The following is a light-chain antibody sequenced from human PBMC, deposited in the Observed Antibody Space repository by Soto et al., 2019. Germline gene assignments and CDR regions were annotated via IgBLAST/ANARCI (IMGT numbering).Light chain of an antibody. V-gene: IGKV3-20*01. CDR1: QSVSSTY. CDR3: QQYDTSLPMYT. Sequence: EIVVTQSPGTLSLSPGERATLSCRASQSVSSTYLAWYQHKPGQAPRLLIYGASSSATGIPDRFSGSGSGTDFTLTISRLEPEDFAVYYCQQYDTSLPMYTFGQGTKLEIK. CDR2: GAS. J-gene: IGKJ2*01.